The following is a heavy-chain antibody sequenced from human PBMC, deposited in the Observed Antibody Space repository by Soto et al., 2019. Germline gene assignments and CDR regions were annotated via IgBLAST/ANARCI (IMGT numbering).Heavy chain of an antibody. CDR3: ARHIPPLWDYYYYMDV. J-gene: IGHJ6*03. V-gene: IGHV4-39*01. CDR2: IYYSGST. CDR1: GGSISSSSYY. Sequence: SETLSLTCTVSGGSISSSSYYWGWIRQPPGKGLEWIGSIYYSGSTYYNPSLKSRVTISVDTSKNQFSLKLSSVTAADTAVYYCARHIPPLWDYYYYMDVWGKGTTVTVSS. D-gene: IGHD3-16*01.